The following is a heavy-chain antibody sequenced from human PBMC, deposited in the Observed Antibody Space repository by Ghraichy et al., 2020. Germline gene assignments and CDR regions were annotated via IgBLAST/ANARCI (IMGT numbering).Heavy chain of an antibody. CDR3: AHRSITSWTFDH. CDR2: IYWDDDK. D-gene: IGHD3/OR15-3a*01. Sequence: SGPTLVKPTQTLTLTCTFSGFSLTTSGVGVGWIRQPPGKALEWLALIYWDDDKRYSPSLKSRLTITKDTSKNQVVLTVTNLDPVDTATYYCAHRSITSWTFDHWGQGTPVTVSS. CDR1: GFSLTTSGVG. V-gene: IGHV2-5*02. J-gene: IGHJ4*02.